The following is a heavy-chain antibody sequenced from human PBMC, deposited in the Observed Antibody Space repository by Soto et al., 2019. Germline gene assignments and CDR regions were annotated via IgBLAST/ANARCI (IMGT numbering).Heavy chain of an antibody. CDR1: GFTFSYFG. J-gene: IGHJ6*02. CDR3: AKAPFRRPYYFYGMDV. CDR2: ISEDAETD. V-gene: IGHV3-30*18. D-gene: IGHD3-10*01. Sequence: GGSLRLSCVASGFTFSYFGMHWVRQGPGKGLEWLAVISEDAETDFHADSVKGRFTVSRDNFKETLYLQMNSLTTDDSGVYFCAKAPFRRPYYFYGMDVWGQGTTVTVSS.